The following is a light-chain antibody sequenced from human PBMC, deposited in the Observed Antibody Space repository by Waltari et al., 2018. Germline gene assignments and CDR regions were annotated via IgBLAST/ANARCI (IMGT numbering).Light chain of an antibody. CDR1: QSSSSN. CDR2: GAS. J-gene: IGKJ2*01. Sequence: IVLTQSPATLSVSTGDRATLSCRASQSSSSNLFWYQHKPGQAPRVRIYGASTRATGIPARFSGSGSGTEFTLTITSLQSEDFAVYYCLQYKNWPPLYTFGQGTKLEI. CDR3: LQYKNWPPLYT. V-gene: IGKV3-15*01.